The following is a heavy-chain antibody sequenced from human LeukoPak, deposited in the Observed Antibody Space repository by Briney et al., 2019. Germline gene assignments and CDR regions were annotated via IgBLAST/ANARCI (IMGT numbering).Heavy chain of an antibody. CDR3: ARMNYVSSGWGAPFDD. V-gene: IGHV3-48*04. J-gene: IGHJ4*02. CDR1: GFTFSSYN. D-gene: IGHD1-7*01. Sequence: GGSLRLSCAASGFTFSSYNMNWVRQAPGKGLEWVSYISPSSSRIDYAASVRGRFTISRDNAKSSLYLQMNSLSTDDTAVYYCARMNYVSSGWGAPFDDWGQGTLVTVSS. CDR2: ISPSSSRI.